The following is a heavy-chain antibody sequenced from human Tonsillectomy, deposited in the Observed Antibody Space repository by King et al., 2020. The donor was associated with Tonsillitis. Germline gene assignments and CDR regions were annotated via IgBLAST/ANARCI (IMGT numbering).Heavy chain of an antibody. CDR3: ARGVGSSAWYWYFDL. CDR1: GGSISSGYYY. V-gene: IGHV4-30-4*01. CDR2: IYYSGST. J-gene: IGHJ2*01. D-gene: IGHD6-19*01. Sequence: QLQESGPGLVKPSQTLSLTCTVSGGSISSGYYYWSWIRQPPGKGLEWIGYIYYSGSTYYDPSLRSRVTISVDTSKNQFSLKLSSVTAADTAVYYCARGVGSSAWYWYFDLWGRGTLVTVSS.